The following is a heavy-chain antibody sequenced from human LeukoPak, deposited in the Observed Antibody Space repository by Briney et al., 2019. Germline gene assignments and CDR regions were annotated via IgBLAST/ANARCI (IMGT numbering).Heavy chain of an antibody. D-gene: IGHD4-17*01. CDR1: GGSISSYY. Sequence: TSETLSLTSTVSGGSISSYYWSWLRQPPGKGLEWIGYIYYSGSTNYNPSLKSRVTISVDTSKNQFSLKLSSVTAADTAVYYCARQDYGDYFGYYYYYMDVWGKGTTVTVSS. CDR3: ARQDYGDYFGYYYYYMDV. J-gene: IGHJ6*03. CDR2: IYYSGST. V-gene: IGHV4-59*01.